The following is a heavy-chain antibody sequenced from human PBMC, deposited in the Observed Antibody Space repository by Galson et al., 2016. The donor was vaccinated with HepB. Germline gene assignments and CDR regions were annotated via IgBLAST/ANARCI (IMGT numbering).Heavy chain of an antibody. CDR2: IYYGGSA. CDR1: GGSITNSSYY. Sequence: ETLSLTCTVSGGSITNSSYYWGWIRQPPGRGLEWIGTIYYGGSAYYNPSLKSRVTISVDTSKNQFSLKLNSVTAADTAVYYCARPAEYSSSDHAFDIWGQGTMVTVSS. CDR3: ARPAEYSSSDHAFDI. J-gene: IGHJ3*02. V-gene: IGHV4-39*01. D-gene: IGHD6-6*01.